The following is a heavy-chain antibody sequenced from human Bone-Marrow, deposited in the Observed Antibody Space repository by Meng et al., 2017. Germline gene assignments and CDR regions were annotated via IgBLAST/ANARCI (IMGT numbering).Heavy chain of an antibody. V-gene: IGHV3-11*01. J-gene: IGHJ4*02. CDR3: ARDESYSSSSTPFDY. D-gene: IGHD6-13*01. CDR2: ISSSGSTI. CDR1: GFYFTNAW. Sequence: GESLKISCAASGFYFTNAWMSWVRQAPGKGLEWVSYISSSGSTIYYADSVKGRFTISRDNAKNSLYLQMNSLRAEDTAVYYCARDESYSSSSTPFDYWGQGTLVTVSS.